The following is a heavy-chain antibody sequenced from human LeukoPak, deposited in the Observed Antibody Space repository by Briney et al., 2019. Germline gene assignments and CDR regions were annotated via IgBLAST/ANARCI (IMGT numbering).Heavy chain of an antibody. CDR1: GFTLSNYW. CDR3: AKDRPGGSYDA. V-gene: IGHV3-7*01. D-gene: IGHD2-15*01. CDR2: INQDGSKK. Sequence: GGSLRLSCAASGFTLSNYWMTWVRQAPGKGLEWVANINQDGSKKYYVASVKGRFTISRDNAKNSLYLQMNSLRAEDAAVYYCAKDRPGGSYDAWGQGTLVTVSS. J-gene: IGHJ5*02.